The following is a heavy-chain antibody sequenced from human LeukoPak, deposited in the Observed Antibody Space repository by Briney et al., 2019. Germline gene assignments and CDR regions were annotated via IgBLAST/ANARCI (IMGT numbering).Heavy chain of an antibody. CDR1: GGSISSSSYY. Sequence: SETLSLACTVSGGSISSSSYYWGWIRQPPGKGLEWIGSIYYSGSTYYNPSLKSRVTISVDTSKNQFSLKLSSVTAADTAVYYCARDVGTALVTGDYWGQGTLVTVSS. J-gene: IGHJ4*02. V-gene: IGHV4-39*02. CDR3: ARDVGTALVTGDY. CDR2: IYYSGST. D-gene: IGHD5-18*01.